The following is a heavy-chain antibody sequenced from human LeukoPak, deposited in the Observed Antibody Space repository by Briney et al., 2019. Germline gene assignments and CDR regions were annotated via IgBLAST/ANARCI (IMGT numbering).Heavy chain of an antibody. D-gene: IGHD1-1*01. J-gene: IGHJ4*02. CDR2: ISISGGHT. Sequence: GGSLRLSCAVSGFTFSNSAMSWVRKPPGKGLKWVSGISISGGHTYYADSVTGRFTISRDNSKSTLYLQMDGLRAEDTAVYYCAKEEVPNDYWGQGTLVTVSS. CDR3: AKEEVPNDY. CDR1: GFTFSNSA. V-gene: IGHV3-23*01.